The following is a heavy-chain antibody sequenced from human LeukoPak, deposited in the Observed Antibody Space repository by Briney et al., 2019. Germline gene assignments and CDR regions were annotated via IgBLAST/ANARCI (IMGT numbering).Heavy chain of an antibody. CDR2: INPNSGGT. Sequence: ASVKVSCKASGYTFTGYYMHWVRQAPGQGLEWMEWINPNSGGTNYAQKFQGRVTMTRDTSISTAYMELSRLRSDDTAVYYCARGAYYDYVWGSYRPEGFDYWGQGTLVTVSS. D-gene: IGHD3-16*02. V-gene: IGHV1-2*02. CDR3: ARGAYYDYVWGSYRPEGFDY. J-gene: IGHJ4*02. CDR1: GYTFTGYY.